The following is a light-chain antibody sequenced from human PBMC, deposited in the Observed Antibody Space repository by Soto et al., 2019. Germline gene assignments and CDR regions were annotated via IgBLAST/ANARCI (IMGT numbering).Light chain of an antibody. Sequence: EIVLTQSPGTLSLSPGERATLSCRASQSVRSSYLAWYQQKPGQAPRLLIYGASNRATGIPDKFSGSRSGTDFTLTISRLEPEDFAVYYCQQYGNSPFTFGQGTRLEI. J-gene: IGKJ5*01. CDR3: QQYGNSPFT. CDR1: QSVRSSY. CDR2: GAS. V-gene: IGKV3-20*01.